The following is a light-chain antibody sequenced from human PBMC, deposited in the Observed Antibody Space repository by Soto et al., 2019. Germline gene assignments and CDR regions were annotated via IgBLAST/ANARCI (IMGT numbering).Light chain of an antibody. J-gene: IGLJ3*02. Sequence: QSVLTQPPSVSGAPGQRVTISCTGSSSNIGAGYDVHWYQQPPGTAPKLLIYDNTNRPSGVPGRFSGSKSGTSASLAITGLQPADEADYHCQSSSPNGYWVFGGGTKLTVL. CDR2: DNT. CDR1: SSNIGAGYD. CDR3: QSSSPNGYWV. V-gene: IGLV1-40*01.